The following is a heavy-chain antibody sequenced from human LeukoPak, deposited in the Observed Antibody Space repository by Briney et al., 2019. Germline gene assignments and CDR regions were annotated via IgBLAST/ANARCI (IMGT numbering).Heavy chain of an antibody. CDR3: IRGAASGSYYGFDV. D-gene: IGHD1-26*01. CDR1: GFTFSNSW. CDR2: IRSKANNYAT. Sequence: GGSLRLSCVASGFTFSNSWMHWVRQASGKGLEWVGRIRSKANNYATAYATSVKGRFTLSRDDSKNTAYLQMNSLKTEDTAVYYCIRGAASGSYYGFDVWGQGATVTVSS. V-gene: IGHV3-73*01. J-gene: IGHJ6*02.